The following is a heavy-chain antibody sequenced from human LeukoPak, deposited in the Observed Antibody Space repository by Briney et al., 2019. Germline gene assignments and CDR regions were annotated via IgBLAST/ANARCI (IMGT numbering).Heavy chain of an antibody. CDR1: GYTLTQLS. Sequence: GASVKVSCKVSGYTLTQLSMHWVRQAPGKGREWMGSFDPEDGETIYAQKIQGRVTMTEDKSTDTAYMELSSLRSEDTAVYCCATDRYSNWFDPWGQGTLVTVSS. CDR2: FDPEDGET. J-gene: IGHJ5*02. CDR3: ATDRYSNWFDP. D-gene: IGHD4-11*01. V-gene: IGHV1-24*01.